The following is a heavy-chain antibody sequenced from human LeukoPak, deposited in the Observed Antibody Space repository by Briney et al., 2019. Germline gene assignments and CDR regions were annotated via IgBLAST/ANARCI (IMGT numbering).Heavy chain of an antibody. CDR3: ARHRYTTMDDAFDI. D-gene: IGHD5-18*01. CDR2: INWNGGST. J-gene: IGHJ3*02. Sequence: PGGSLRLSCAASGFTFDDYAMSWVRQAPGKGLEWVSGINWNGGSTGYADSVKGRFTISRDNAKNSLYLQMNSLRAEDTALYYCARHRYTTMDDAFDIWGQGTRVTVSS. V-gene: IGHV3-20*04. CDR1: GFTFDDYA.